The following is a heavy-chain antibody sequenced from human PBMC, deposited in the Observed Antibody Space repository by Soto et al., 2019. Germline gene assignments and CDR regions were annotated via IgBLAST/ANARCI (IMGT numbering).Heavy chain of an antibody. V-gene: IGHV2-70*01. CDR2: IDWDDDK. CDR3: ARTRFLEWLLRPRYYFDY. J-gene: IGHJ4*02. D-gene: IGHD3-3*01. CDR1: GFSLSTRGMC. Sequence: SGPPLVNPPQTLTLTCTFSGFSLSTRGMCVSWIRQPPGKALEWLALIDWDDDKYYSTSLKTRLTISKDTSKNQVVLTMTNMDPVDTATYYCARTRFLEWLLRPRYYFDYWGQGTLVTVSS.